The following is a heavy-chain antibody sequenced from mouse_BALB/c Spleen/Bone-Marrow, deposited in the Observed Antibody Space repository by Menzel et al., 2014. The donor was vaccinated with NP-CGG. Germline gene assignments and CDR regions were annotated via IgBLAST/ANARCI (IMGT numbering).Heavy chain of an antibody. CDR1: GYSITSGYY. Sequence: DVQLQESGPGLVKPSQSLTLTCSVTGYSITSGYYWYWIRQFPGNKLEWMGYISYDGSNNYNPSLKNRISITHDTSKNQFFLKLNSVTTADTATYYYARRNGYWGQGTTLTVSS. V-gene: IGHV3-6*02. CDR2: ISYDGSN. CDR3: ARRNGY. J-gene: IGHJ2*01.